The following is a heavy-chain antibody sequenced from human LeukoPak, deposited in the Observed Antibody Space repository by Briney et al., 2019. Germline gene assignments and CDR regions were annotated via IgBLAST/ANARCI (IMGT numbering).Heavy chain of an antibody. Sequence: GGSLRLSCAASGSTVSSNYMSWVRQAPGKGLEWVSVIYSGGSTYYADSVKGRFTISRDNSKNTLYLQMNSLRAEDTAVYYCARTGRDGYSYYFDYWGQGTLVTVSS. J-gene: IGHJ4*02. CDR1: GSTVSSNY. CDR2: IYSGGST. CDR3: ARTGRDGYSYYFDY. D-gene: IGHD5-24*01. V-gene: IGHV3-53*01.